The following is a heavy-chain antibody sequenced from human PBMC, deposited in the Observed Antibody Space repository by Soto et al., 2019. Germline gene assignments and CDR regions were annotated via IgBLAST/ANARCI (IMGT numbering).Heavy chain of an antibody. CDR3: ARHPTALVTGGFDY. V-gene: IGHV4-39*01. CDR2: VSYSGST. J-gene: IGHJ4*02. D-gene: IGHD5-18*01. CDR1: GGSISSTTYY. Sequence: SEILSLTCTVSGGSISSTTYYWGWIRQPPGKGLEWIGSVSYSGSTYYSPSLKSRVTISVDTAKNQFSVKLSSVTAADTSVYYCARHPTALVTGGFDYLGQGALVTVSS.